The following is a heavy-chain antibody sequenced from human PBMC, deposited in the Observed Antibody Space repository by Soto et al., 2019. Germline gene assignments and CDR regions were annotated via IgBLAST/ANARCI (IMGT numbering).Heavy chain of an antibody. CDR3: ARTLYYDILTGTSPYYYYGMDV. CDR2: IDWDDDK. J-gene: IGHJ6*02. V-gene: IGHV2-70*11. Sequence: GPTLVNPTQTLTLTCTFSGFSLSTSGMCVSWIRQPPGKALEWLARIDWDDDKYYSTSLKTRLTISKDTSKNQVVLTMTNMDPVDTATYYCARTLYYDILTGTSPYYYYGMDVWGQGTTVTVSS. D-gene: IGHD3-9*01. CDR1: GFSLSTSGMC.